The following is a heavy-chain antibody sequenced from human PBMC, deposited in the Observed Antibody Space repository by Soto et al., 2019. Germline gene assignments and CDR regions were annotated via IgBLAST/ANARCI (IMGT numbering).Heavy chain of an antibody. V-gene: IGHV3-74*01. Sequence: LRLSCAASGFTFSNDWMHWVRQAPGKGLEWVSRINADGGSTHYADSVRGRFTISRDNAKNTLFLQLNSLRVEDTAIYYCIKVLTRGVGVPRFYFDSWGQGTLVTVSS. D-gene: IGHD3-9*01. CDR3: IKVLTRGVGVPRFYFDS. J-gene: IGHJ4*02. CDR1: GFTFSNDW. CDR2: INADGGST.